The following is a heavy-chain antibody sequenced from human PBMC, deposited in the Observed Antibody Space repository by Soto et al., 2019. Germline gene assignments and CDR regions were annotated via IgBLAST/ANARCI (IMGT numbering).Heavy chain of an antibody. V-gene: IGHV1-2*02. CDR3: ARGGTFAYDTSGYSVH. Sequence: ASVKVSCKTSGYTFSAYYMHWVRQAPGQGLEWMGWINPKSGGTLYAQKFQGRVTMTRDTSISTAYMELSRLRSDDTAVYYCARGGTFAYDTSGYSVHWGQGXLVTVYS. CDR2: INPKSGGT. D-gene: IGHD3-22*01. CDR1: GYTFSAYY. J-gene: IGHJ4*02.